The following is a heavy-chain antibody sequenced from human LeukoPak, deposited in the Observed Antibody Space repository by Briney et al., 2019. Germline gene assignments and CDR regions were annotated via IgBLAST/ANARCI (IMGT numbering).Heavy chain of an antibody. CDR3: ARDGYDFWSAYAFDI. D-gene: IGHD3-3*01. CDR1: GGSISSSSYY. J-gene: IGHJ3*02. V-gene: IGHV4-39*07. CDR2: IYHSGST. Sequence: SETLSLTCTVSGGSISSSSYYWGWIRQPPGKGLEWIGSIYHSGSTYYNPSLKSRVTISVDTSKNQFSLKLSSVTAADTAVYYCARDGYDFWSAYAFDIWGQGTMVTVSS.